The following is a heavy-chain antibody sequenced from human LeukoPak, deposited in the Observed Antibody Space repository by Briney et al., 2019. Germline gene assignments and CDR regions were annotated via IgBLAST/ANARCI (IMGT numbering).Heavy chain of an antibody. CDR3: ARHYGGSYPSPFDY. J-gene: IGHJ4*02. D-gene: IGHD1-26*01. CDR2: IYYSGST. V-gene: IGHV4-39*01. Sequence: SETLSFTCTVTGWSIRSRSFYWGWIRQPPGKGPDWIGTIYYSGSTYYTSSLKSGVTISVDTSKHQFSLRLSSVTAADTAVYYCARHYGGSYPSPFDYWGQGTLVTVSS. CDR1: GWSIRSRSFY.